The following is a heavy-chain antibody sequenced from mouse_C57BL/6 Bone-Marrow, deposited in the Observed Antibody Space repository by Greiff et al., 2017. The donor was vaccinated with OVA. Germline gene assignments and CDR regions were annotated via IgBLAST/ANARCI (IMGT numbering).Heavy chain of an antibody. J-gene: IGHJ3*01. D-gene: IGHD3-2*02. CDR1: GYAFTNYL. CDR2: INTGSGGN. Sequence: QVQLQQSGAELVRPGTSVMVSCKASGYAFTNYLIEWVKQRPGQGLEWIGVINTGSGGNNYNEKFKGKATLTADKSSSTAYMQLSSLTSEDSAVYFCARSGTAQATSPFAYWGQGTLVTVSA. CDR3: ARSGTAQATSPFAY. V-gene: IGHV1-54*01.